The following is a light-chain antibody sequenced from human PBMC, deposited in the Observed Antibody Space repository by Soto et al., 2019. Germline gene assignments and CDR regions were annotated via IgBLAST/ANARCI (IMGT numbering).Light chain of an antibody. CDR1: QTIAMY. V-gene: IGKV1-39*01. CDR3: QQSFTTPYT. CDR2: TTS. Sequence: DIQMTQSPSSLSASVGDRVTITCRASQTIAMYVNWFQQKPGKALKPLIYTTSSLQSGVPPRFSGSGSETDFTLTISRLQPEDSATYYCQQSFTTPYTFGQGTKLEIK. J-gene: IGKJ2*01.